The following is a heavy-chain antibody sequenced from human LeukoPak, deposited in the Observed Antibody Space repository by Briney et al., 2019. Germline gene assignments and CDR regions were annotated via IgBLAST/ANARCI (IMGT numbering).Heavy chain of an antibody. D-gene: IGHD2-2*01. J-gene: IGHJ3*02. CDR1: GYTFTSYG. V-gene: IGHV1-18*01. CDR3: ARDCSVYCSSISCCFRAFDI. CDR2: ISAYDGNT. Sequence: ASVKVSCKASGYTFTSYGISWVRQPPGQGLEWMGWISAYDGNTNYAQKRQGRVTMNTDTSTSTAYMELRSLRSDDTAVYYCARDCSVYCSSISCCFRAFDIWGQGTMVTVSS.